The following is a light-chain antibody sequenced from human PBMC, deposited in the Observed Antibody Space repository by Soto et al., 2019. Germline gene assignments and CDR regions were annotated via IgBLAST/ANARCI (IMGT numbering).Light chain of an antibody. Sequence: DIVMTQSPDFLAVSLGERATINCKSSQSVLYSPNKMNYLAWYQQKPGQPPKLLVYWASTRESGVPDRFSGSGSGTNFTLTINSLQAEDVAVYYWQQYHSPPQTFGQGIKVEIK. J-gene: IGKJ1*01. V-gene: IGKV4-1*01. CDR2: WAS. CDR3: QQYHSPPQT. CDR1: QSVLYSPNKMNY.